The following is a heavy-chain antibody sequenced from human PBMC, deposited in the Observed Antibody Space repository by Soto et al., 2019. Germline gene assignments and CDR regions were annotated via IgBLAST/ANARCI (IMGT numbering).Heavy chain of an antibody. CDR1: GFTFSSYG. CDR3: AKDGSPQTQTFSWFDP. Sequence: PGGSLRLSCAASGFTFSSYGMHWVRQAPGKGLEWVAVISYDGSNKYYADSVKGRFTISRDNSKNTLYLQMNSLRAEDTAVYYCAKDGSPQTQTFSWFDPWGQGTLVTVSS. CDR2: ISYDGSNK. D-gene: IGHD3-16*01. V-gene: IGHV3-30*18. J-gene: IGHJ5*02.